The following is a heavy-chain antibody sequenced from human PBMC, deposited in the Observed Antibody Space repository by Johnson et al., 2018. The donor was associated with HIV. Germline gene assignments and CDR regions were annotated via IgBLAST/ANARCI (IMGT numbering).Heavy chain of an antibody. CDR2: ISWNSGSI. Sequence: VQLVESGGGVVRPGTSLRLSCAASGFTFSSYAMHWVRQAPGKGLEWVSGISWNSGSIGYADSVKGRFTISRDNAKNSLYLQMNSLRAEDTAVYYCARDLLSRAFDIWGQGTMVTVSS. CDR3: ARDLLSRAFDI. V-gene: IGHV3-9*01. J-gene: IGHJ3*02. CDR1: GFTFSSYA.